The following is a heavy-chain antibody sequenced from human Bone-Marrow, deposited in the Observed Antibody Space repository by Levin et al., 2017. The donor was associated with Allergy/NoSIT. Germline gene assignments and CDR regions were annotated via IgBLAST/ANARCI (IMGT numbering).Heavy chain of an antibody. Sequence: GASVKVSCKASGYTFSNNDINWVRQAPGQGLEWMGWMNPNSGNTGYAQKFQGRVTMTRNTSARIAHMELSSLTSEDTAVYYCARVFSGGWSDYWGQGTLVTVSS. J-gene: IGHJ4*02. V-gene: IGHV1-8*01. D-gene: IGHD2-15*01. CDR2: MNPNSGNT. CDR1: GYTFSNND. CDR3: ARVFSGGWSDY.